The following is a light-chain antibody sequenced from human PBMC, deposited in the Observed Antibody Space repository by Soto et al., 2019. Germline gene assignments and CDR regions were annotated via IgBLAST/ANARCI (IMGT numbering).Light chain of an antibody. Sequence: DIVMTQSPDSLSVSLGERATINCKSSQSVLYNSDNKNYLAWYQQKPGQPPKLLIYWASSRESGVPDRFSGSASGTDFTLTISSLQAEDVAVYDCQQYGSSPSLTFGQGTKVEIK. CDR1: QSVLYNSDNKNY. V-gene: IGKV4-1*01. J-gene: IGKJ1*01. CDR3: QQYGSSPSLT. CDR2: WAS.